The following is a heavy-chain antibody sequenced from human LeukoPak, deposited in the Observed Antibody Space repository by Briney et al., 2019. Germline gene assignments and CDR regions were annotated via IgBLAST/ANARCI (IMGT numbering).Heavy chain of an antibody. CDR1: GFTFSSYA. J-gene: IGHJ4*02. D-gene: IGHD6-19*01. CDR3: ARVRLGSSGWNDY. V-gene: IGHV3-30-3*01. Sequence: PGGSLRLSCATSGFTFSSYAMHWVRQAPGKGLEWVAVISYDGSNKYYADSVKGRFTISRDNSKNTLYLQMNSLRAEDTAVYYCARVRLGSSGWNDYWGQGTLVTVSS. CDR2: ISYDGSNK.